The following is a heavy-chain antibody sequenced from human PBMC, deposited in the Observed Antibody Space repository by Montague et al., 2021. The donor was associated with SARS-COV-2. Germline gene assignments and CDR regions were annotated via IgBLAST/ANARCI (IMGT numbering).Heavy chain of an antibody. D-gene: IGHD6-6*01. CDR2: MYYTGHT. CDR1: GASVASGNFY. Sequence: SETLSLTCTVSGASVASGNFYWSWIRQPPGKGLEWIGYMYYTGHTNYNPSLESRVTMPVDPSKNHFSLTLTSVTAADTAVYYCARSRANVPSRPGFDYWGQGALVTVSS. J-gene: IGHJ4*02. CDR3: ARSRANVPSRPGFDY. V-gene: IGHV4-61*01.